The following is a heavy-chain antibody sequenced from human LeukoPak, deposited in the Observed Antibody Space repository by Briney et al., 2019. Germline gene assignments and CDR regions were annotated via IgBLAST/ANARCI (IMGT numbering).Heavy chain of an antibody. CDR2: IYYSGST. CDR1: GVSICSISYY. D-gene: IGHD2-2*01. CDR3: ASPLCSSTSCYETPFDY. J-gene: IGHJ4*02. Sequence: SETLSLTCTVSGVSICSISYYWGWIRQPPGRGLEWIGSIYYSGSTYYNPSIKTRVTISVATSKNQFFLKLSSVAAAVMAVYSCASPLCSSTSCYETPFDYWGQGTLVTVSS. V-gene: IGHV4-39*01.